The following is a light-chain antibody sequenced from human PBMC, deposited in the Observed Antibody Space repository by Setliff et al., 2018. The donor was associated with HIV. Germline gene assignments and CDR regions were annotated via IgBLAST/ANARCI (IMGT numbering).Light chain of an antibody. CDR3: CSYAGSSTFV. CDR1: SNDVGSYNL. Sequence: LTQPATVSGSPGQSITISCTGTSNDVGSYNLVSWYQLHPGKAPKLMIYEVSKRPSGISNRFSGSKSGNTASLTISGLQAEDEADYYCCSYAGSSTFVFGSGTKVTVL. J-gene: IGLJ1*01. V-gene: IGLV2-23*02. CDR2: EVS.